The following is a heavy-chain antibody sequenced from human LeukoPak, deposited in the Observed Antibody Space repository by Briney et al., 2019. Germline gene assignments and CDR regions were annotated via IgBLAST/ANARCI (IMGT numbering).Heavy chain of an antibody. Sequence: GGSLRLPCALSGIYLCASSMTWARHSRGKGRDWVSSVFGVGPSLYYANSMTDRSTNSKDNTKSSQAMQMNSRTSDPPAIYYCTSVVGVWPDYWGRGTLVTVSS. J-gene: IGHJ4*02. CDR1: GIYLCASS. CDR2: VFGVGPSL. V-gene: IGHV3-21*01. D-gene: IGHD2-15*01. CDR3: TSVVGVWPDY.